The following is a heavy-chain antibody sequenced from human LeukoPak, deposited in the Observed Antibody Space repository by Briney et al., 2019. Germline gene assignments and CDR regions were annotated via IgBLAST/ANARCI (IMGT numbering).Heavy chain of an antibody. CDR3: AKEFYDYVWGSYRFDY. D-gene: IGHD3-16*02. CDR2: IKSKTDGGTT. Sequence: GGSLRLSCAASGFTFSNAWMSWVRQAPGKGLEWVGRIKSKTDGGTTDYAAPVKGRFTISRDDSKNTLYLQMNSLRAEDTAVYYCAKEFYDYVWGSYRFDYWGQGTLVTVSS. CDR1: GFTFSNAW. V-gene: IGHV3-15*01. J-gene: IGHJ4*02.